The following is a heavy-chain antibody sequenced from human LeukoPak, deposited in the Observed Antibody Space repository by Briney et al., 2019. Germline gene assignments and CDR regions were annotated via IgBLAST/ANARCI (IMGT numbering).Heavy chain of an antibody. Sequence: ASVKVSCKASGYTFTSYGISWVRQAPGQGLEWMGWISAYNGNTNYAQKLQGRVTMTTDTSTSTAYMELRSLRSDDTAIYYCVKESPYGSPRFYYFDYWGQGILVTVSS. CDR1: GYTFTSYG. J-gene: IGHJ4*02. D-gene: IGHD1-26*01. V-gene: IGHV1-18*01. CDR2: ISAYNGNT. CDR3: VKESPYGSPRFYYFDY.